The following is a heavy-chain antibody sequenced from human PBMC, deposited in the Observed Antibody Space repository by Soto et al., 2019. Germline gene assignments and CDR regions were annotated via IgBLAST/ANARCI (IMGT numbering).Heavy chain of an antibody. D-gene: IGHD3-22*01. Sequence: QVQLQESGPGLVKPSQTLSLTCTVSGGSISSGGYYWSWIRQHPGKGLEWIGYIYYSGSTYYNPSLKSRVTISVDTSKNQFSLKLSSVTAADTAVYYCAREDADYYDSSGYYWYFDLWGRGTLVTVSS. CDR2: IYYSGST. CDR3: AREDADYYDSSGYYWYFDL. J-gene: IGHJ2*01. V-gene: IGHV4-31*03. CDR1: GGSISSGGYY.